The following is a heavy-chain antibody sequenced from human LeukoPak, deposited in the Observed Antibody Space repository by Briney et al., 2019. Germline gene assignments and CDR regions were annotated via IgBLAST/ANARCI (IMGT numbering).Heavy chain of an antibody. J-gene: IGHJ4*02. V-gene: IGHV1-46*01. CDR1: GYTFTSYY. CDR3: ARGGAYYDSSGRPPSLYYFDY. D-gene: IGHD3-22*01. CDR2: INPSGGST. Sequence: ASVKVSCKASGYTFTSYYMHWVRQAPGQGLEWMGIINPSGGSTSYAQKFQGRVTMTRDTSTSTVYMELSSLRSEDTAVYYCARGGAYYDSSGRPPSLYYFDYWGQGTLVTVSS.